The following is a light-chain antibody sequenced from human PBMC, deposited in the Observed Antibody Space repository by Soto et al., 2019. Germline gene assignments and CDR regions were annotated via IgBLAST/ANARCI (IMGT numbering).Light chain of an antibody. V-gene: IGKV3-15*01. CDR3: QQYNGWPIT. Sequence: EIVMTQSPGPLSVSPGDRVTLSCRASQSVGNNLAWHQQKPGQAPRLLIYGASTRATGFPARFSGSGSGTEFTLTISSLQSEDFAVYYCQQYNGWPITFGQGTRLEIK. J-gene: IGKJ5*01. CDR1: QSVGNN. CDR2: GAS.